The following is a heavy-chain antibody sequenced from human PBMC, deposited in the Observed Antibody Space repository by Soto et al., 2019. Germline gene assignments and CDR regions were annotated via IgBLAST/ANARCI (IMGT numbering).Heavy chain of an antibody. V-gene: IGHV4-59*01. CDR2: IYYSGST. J-gene: IGHJ6*02. Sequence: PEDLRVPNTVSGGTTRTCCWLVFRQPLGKGLGGIGYIYYSGSTNYNPSLKSRVTISVDTSKNQFSLKLSSVTAADTAVYYCATGYGSGSYPTSLYYYFGMAVWGQGTT. CDR1: GGTTRTCC. D-gene: IGHD3-10*01. CDR3: ATGYGSGSYPTSLYYYFGMAV.